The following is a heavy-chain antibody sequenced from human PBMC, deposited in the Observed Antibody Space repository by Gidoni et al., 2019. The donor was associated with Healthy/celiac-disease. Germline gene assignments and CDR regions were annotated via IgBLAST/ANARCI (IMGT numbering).Heavy chain of an antibody. CDR3: ARENTPVTMAPQEYYYYGMDV. D-gene: IGHD3-10*01. Sequence: HVQLVESGGGVVQPGSSLRLSCAASGFPFSSYGIHWVRQAPGKGLGWGAVIWYDGSNKYYADSVKGRFTISRDNSKNTLYLQMNSLRAEDTAVYYCARENTPVTMAPQEYYYYGMDVWGQGTTVTVSS. CDR1: GFPFSSYG. CDR2: IWYDGSNK. V-gene: IGHV3-33*01. J-gene: IGHJ6*02.